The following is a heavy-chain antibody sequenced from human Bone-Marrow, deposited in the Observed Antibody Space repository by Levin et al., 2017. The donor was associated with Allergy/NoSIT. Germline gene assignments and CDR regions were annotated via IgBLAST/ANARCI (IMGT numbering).Heavy chain of an antibody. CDR1: GYTFTSYD. V-gene: IGHV1-8*01. CDR2: MNPNSGNT. D-gene: IGHD6-13*01. CDR3: ARAPLIAAAGTGSFDP. J-gene: IGHJ5*02. Sequence: WASVKVSCKASGYTFTSYDINWVRQATGQGLEWMGWMNPNSGNTGYAQKFQGRVTMTRNTSISTAYMELSSLRSEDTAVYYCARAPLIAAAGTGSFDPWGQGTLVTVSS.